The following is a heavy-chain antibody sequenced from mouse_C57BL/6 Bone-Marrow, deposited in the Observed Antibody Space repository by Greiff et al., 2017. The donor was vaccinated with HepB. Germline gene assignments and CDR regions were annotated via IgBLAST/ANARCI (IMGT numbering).Heavy chain of an antibody. J-gene: IGHJ3*01. Sequence: VQLKESGGGLVKPGGSLKLSCAASGFTFSSYAMSWVRQTPEKRLEWVATISDGGSYTYYPDNVKGRFTISRDNAKNNLYLQMSHLKSEDTAMYYCARDGYYPWFAYWGQGTLVTVSA. CDR2: ISDGGSYT. CDR1: GFTFSSYA. D-gene: IGHD2-3*01. CDR3: ARDGYYPWFAY. V-gene: IGHV5-4*01.